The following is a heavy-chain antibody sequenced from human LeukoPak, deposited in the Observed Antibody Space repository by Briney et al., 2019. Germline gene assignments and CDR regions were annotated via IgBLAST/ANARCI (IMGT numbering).Heavy chain of an antibody. CDR3: ARPGYSYGQDAFDI. V-gene: IGHV1-69*13. CDR2: IIPIFGTA. Sequence: ASVKVSCKASGYTFTSYYMHWVRQAPGQGLEWMGGIIPIFGTANYAQKFQGRVTITADESTSTAYMELSSLRSEDTAVYYCARPGYSYGQDAFDIWGQGTMVTVSS. J-gene: IGHJ3*02. D-gene: IGHD5-18*01. CDR1: GYTFTSYY.